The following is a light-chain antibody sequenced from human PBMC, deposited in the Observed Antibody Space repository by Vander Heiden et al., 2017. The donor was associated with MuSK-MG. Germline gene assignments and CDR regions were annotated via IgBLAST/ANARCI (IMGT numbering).Light chain of an antibody. CDR1: NIGSKS. CDR3: QVWDRSSDVV. J-gene: IGLJ2*01. Sequence: SYVLTQTPSVSAAPGKTASITWGGNNIGSKSVHWYQQKPGQAPVLVIYHNHDRPSGIPERFSGSNSGNTATLTISRVEAGDESDYYCQVWDRSSDVVFAGGTKLTVL. CDR2: HNH. V-gene: IGLV3-21*04.